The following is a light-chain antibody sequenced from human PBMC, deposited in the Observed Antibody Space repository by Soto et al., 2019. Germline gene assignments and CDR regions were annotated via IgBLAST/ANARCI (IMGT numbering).Light chain of an antibody. J-gene: IGLJ2*01. Sequence: QSVLTQPASVSGSPGQSITLSCTGTRSDVGCYNYVSWYQQHPGKAPKLIIYEVTNRPSGVSSRFSASKSGSTAFLTISGLQAEDEAHYYCTSYTGANTVLFGGGTKLTVL. V-gene: IGLV2-14*01. CDR1: RSDVGCYNY. CDR3: TSYTGANTVL. CDR2: EVT.